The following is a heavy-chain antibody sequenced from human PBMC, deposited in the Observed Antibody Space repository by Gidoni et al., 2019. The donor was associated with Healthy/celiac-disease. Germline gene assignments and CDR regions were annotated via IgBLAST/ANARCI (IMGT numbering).Heavy chain of an antibody. Sequence: QVQLQQWGAGLLKPSETLSLTCAAYGGSFSGYYWSWIRQPPGKGLEWIGEINHSGSTNYNPSLKSRVTISVDTSKNQFSLKLSSVTAADTAVYYCARGVVVAATPWYYYYGMDVWGQGTTVTVSS. J-gene: IGHJ6*02. CDR3: ARGVVVAATPWYYYYGMDV. CDR2: INHSGST. D-gene: IGHD2-15*01. V-gene: IGHV4-34*01. CDR1: GGSFSGYY.